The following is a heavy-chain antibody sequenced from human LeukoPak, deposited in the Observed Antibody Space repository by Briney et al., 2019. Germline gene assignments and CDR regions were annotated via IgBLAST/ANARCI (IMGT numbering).Heavy chain of an antibody. CDR3: ARGSDLGRGIDY. D-gene: IGHD2-15*01. J-gene: IGHJ4*02. CDR2: INHSGST. V-gene: IGHV4-34*01. CDR1: GVSFSGYY. Sequence: PSETLSLTCAVYGVSFSGYYWSWIRQPPGKGLEWIGEINHSGSTNYNPSLKSRGTISVDTSKNQFSLKLSSVTAADTAVYYCARGSDLGRGIDYWGQGPLVTVSS.